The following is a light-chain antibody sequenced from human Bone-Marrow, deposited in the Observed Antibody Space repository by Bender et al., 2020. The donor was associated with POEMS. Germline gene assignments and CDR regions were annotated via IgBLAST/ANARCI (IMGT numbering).Light chain of an antibody. J-gene: IGLJ3*02. CDR3: AAWEDSLNGWV. CDR1: SSNIGTNP. CDR2: INN. Sequence: QSVLAQPPSVSATPGQGVTISCSGSSSNIGTNPVNWYQQLPGTAPKLLIYINNQRPSGVPDRFSGSKSGTSASLAISGLQSEDEADYYCAAWEDSLNGWVFGGGTKLTVL. V-gene: IGLV1-44*01.